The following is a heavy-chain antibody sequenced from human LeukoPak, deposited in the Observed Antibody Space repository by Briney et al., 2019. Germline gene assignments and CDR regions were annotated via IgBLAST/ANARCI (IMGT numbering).Heavy chain of an antibody. CDR3: ARDRVYYGSGSYFTDP. CDR2: ISAYNGNT. Sequence: ASVKVSCKASGYTFTSYGISWVRQAPGQGLEWMGWISAYNGNTNYAQKLQGRVTVTTDTSTSTAYMELRSLRSDDTAVYYCARDRVYYGSGSYFTDPWGQGTLVTVSS. V-gene: IGHV1-18*01. CDR1: GYTFTSYG. D-gene: IGHD3-10*01. J-gene: IGHJ5*02.